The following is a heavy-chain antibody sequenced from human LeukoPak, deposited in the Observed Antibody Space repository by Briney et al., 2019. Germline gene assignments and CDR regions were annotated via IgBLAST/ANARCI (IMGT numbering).Heavy chain of an antibody. CDR1: GYTFSSYG. J-gene: IGHJ4*02. D-gene: IGHD3-9*01. V-gene: IGHV1-18*04. Sequence: ASVKVSCKASGYTFSSYGISWVRQAPGQGLEWMGWISAYNGNTNYAQKLQGRVTMTTDTSTSTAYMELRSLRSDDTAVYYCARLYYDMLTGYYSADYWGQGTLVTVSS. CDR3: ARLYYDMLTGYYSADY. CDR2: ISAYNGNT.